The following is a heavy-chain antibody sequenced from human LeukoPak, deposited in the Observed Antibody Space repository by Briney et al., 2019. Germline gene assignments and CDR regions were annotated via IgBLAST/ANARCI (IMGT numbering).Heavy chain of an antibody. D-gene: IGHD3-3*01. J-gene: IGHJ4*02. CDR1: GGSISSYY. CDR2: IYYSGST. CDR3: ARARYYDFWSGHRYYFDY. V-gene: IGHV4-59*08. Sequence: PSETLSLTCTVSGGSISSYYWSWIRQPPGKGLEWIGYIYYSGSTNYNPSLKSRVTISLDTSNNQFSLKLSSVTAADTAVYYCARARYYDFWSGHRYYFDYWGQGTLVTVSS.